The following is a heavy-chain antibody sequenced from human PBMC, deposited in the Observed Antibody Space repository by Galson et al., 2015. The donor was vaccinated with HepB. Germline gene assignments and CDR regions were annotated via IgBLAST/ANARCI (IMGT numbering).Heavy chain of an antibody. CDR2: ISYDGSNK. CDR1: GFTFSSYA. J-gene: IGHJ4*02. V-gene: IGHV3-30*04. CDR3: ARDWGGIIAVAGGLDY. D-gene: IGHD6-19*01. Sequence: SLRLSCAASGFTFSSYAMHWVRQAPGKGLEWVAVISYDGSNKYYADSVKGRFTISRDNSKNTLYLQMNSLRAEDTAVYYCARDWGGIIAVAGGLDYWGQGTLVTVSS.